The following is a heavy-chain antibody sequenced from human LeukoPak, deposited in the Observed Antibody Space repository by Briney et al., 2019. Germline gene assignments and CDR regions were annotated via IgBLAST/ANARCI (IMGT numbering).Heavy chain of an antibody. Sequence: GGSLRLSCAASGFTFSSYGMHWVRQAPGKGLEWVAVISYDGSNKYYADSVEGRFTISRDNSKNTLYLQMNSLRAEDTAVYYCAKGPHIGMDVWGQGTTVTVSS. J-gene: IGHJ6*02. CDR3: AKGPHIGMDV. CDR1: GFTFSSYG. CDR2: ISYDGSNK. V-gene: IGHV3-30*18.